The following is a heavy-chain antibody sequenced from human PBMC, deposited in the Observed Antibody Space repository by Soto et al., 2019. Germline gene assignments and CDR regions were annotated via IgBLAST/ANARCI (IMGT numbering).Heavy chain of an antibody. Sequence: QVQLQQWGAGLLKPSETLSLTCAVYGGSFSGYYWSWIRQPPGKGLEWLGEINHSGSTNYNPSLKRRVTISVDTAKNQVSLKLSSVTAAAAAVYDCGRGPPVPHTFDYWGQGTLVTVSS. CDR2: INHSGST. V-gene: IGHV4-34*01. J-gene: IGHJ4*02. D-gene: IGHD3-10*02. CDR3: GRGPPVPHTFDY. CDR1: GGSFSGYY.